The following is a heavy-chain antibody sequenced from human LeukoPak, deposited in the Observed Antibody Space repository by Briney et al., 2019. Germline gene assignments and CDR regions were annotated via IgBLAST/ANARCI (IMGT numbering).Heavy chain of an antibody. CDR3: ARGGVSTFDY. J-gene: IGHJ4*02. D-gene: IGHD3-3*01. CDR2: IYYSGSS. V-gene: IGHV4-59*01. Sequence: SETLSLTCTVSGGSISSYYWSWIRQPPGKGLEWIGYIYYSGSSNYNPSLKSRVTISVDTSKNQFSLKLSSVTAADTAVYCCARGGVSTFDYWGQGTLVTVSS. CDR1: GGSISSYY.